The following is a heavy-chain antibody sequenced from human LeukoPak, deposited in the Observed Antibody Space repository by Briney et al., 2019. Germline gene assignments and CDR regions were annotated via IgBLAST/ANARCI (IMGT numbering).Heavy chain of an antibody. D-gene: IGHD2-21*02. CDR2: ISSSSSYI. Sequence: NPGGSLRLSCAASGFTFSSYSMNWVRQAPGKGLEWVSSISSSSSYIYYADSVKGRFTISRDNAKNSLYLHMTSLRAEDTAVYYCASIPQDFVVVTAELDDAFAIWGRGTMVTVAS. J-gene: IGHJ3*02. CDR3: ASIPQDFVVVTAELDDAFAI. CDR1: GFTFSSYS. V-gene: IGHV3-21*04.